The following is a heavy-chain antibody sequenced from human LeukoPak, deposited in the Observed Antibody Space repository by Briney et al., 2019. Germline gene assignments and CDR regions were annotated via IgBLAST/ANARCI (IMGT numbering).Heavy chain of an antibody. CDR2: IHCSGST. Sequence: SETLSLTCTVSGGSISSSDYYWGWIRQPPGKGLEWIGSIHCSGSTHYNPSLNSRVTVSVDTSNNQFSLKLSSVTAADTAVYYCARRMSNKNWFDPWGQGTLVTVSS. CDR1: GGSISSSDYY. CDR3: ARRMSNKNWFDP. J-gene: IGHJ5*02. V-gene: IGHV4-39*01.